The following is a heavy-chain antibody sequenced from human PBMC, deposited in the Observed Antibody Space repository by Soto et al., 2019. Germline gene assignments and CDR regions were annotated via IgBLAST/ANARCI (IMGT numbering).Heavy chain of an antibody. J-gene: IGHJ5*02. V-gene: IGHV1-69*09. CDR3: ARARVTAYNWFDP. Sequence: QVQLVESWAEVKKPGSSVKVSCKASGGTFSSYTISWVRQAPGQGLEWMGRIIPILGIANYAQKFQGRVTITADKSTSTAYMELSSLRSEDTAVYYCARARVTAYNWFDPWGQGTLVTVSS. CDR1: GGTFSSYT. D-gene: IGHD2-21*02. CDR2: IIPILGIA.